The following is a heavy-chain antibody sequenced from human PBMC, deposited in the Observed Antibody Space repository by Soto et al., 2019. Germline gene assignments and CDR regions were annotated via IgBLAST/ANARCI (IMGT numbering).Heavy chain of an antibody. Sequence: GGSLRLSCAASGFTVSRSYMSWVRQAPGKGLEWVSVIYSGGSTNYADSVKGRFTISRDNSKNTLYLQMNSLRVEDTAVYYCARDTYYYDSSGQPYWGQGTLVTVSS. J-gene: IGHJ4*02. CDR2: IYSGGST. CDR1: GFTVSRSY. V-gene: IGHV3-53*01. CDR3: ARDTYYYDSSGQPY. D-gene: IGHD3-22*01.